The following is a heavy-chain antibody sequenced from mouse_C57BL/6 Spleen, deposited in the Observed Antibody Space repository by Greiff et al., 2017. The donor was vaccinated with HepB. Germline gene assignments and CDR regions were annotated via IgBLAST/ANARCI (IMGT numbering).Heavy chain of an antibody. CDR3: ARGLEFDY. CDR1: GFTFSSYA. CDR2: ISDGGSYT. J-gene: IGHJ2*01. Sequence: EVKLVESGGGLVKPGGSLKLSCAASGFTFSSYAMSWVRQTPEKRLEWVATISDGGSYTYYPDNVKGRFTISRDNAKNNLYLQMSHLKSEDTAMYYCARGLEFDYWGQGTTLTVSS. V-gene: IGHV5-4*03.